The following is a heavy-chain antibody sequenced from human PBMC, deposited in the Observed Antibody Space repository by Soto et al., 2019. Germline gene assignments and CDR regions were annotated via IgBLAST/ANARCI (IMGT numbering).Heavy chain of an antibody. CDR2: INTSNGHT. CDR1: GYTFSTYG. V-gene: IGHV1-18*01. Sequence: ASVKVSCKTSGYTFSTYGTTWVRQAPGQGLGWVGWINTSNGHTNYAPRFQGRVTMTTDTSTSTAYMELRSLRSDDTAVYYCARSLFYFDYWGRGTLVTVSS. D-gene: IGHD2-15*01. CDR3: ARSLFYFDY. J-gene: IGHJ4*02.